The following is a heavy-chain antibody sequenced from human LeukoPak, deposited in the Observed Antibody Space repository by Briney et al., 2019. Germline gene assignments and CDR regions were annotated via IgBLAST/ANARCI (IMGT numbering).Heavy chain of an antibody. CDR3: ARDAGREYLDY. CDR2: IYTSGST. Sequence: SETLSLTCTVSGGSISSGSYYWSWIRQPAGKGLEWIGRIYTSGSTNYNPSLKSRVTISVDTSKNQFSLKLSSVTAADTAVYYCARDAGREYLDYWGQGTLVTVSS. CDR1: GGSISSGSYY. D-gene: IGHD1-26*01. J-gene: IGHJ4*02. V-gene: IGHV4-61*02.